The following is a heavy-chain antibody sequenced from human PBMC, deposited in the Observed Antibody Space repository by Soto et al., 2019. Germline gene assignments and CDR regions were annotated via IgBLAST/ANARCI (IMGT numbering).Heavy chain of an antibody. CDR2: IYYSGST. Sequence: KASETLSLTCTVSGGSISSSSYYWGWIRQPPGKGLEWIGSIYYSGSTYYNPSLKSRVTISVDTSKNQFSLKLSSVTAADTAVYFCVRVGMFYGLVGWGQWIAFTVSS. V-gene: IGHV4-39*01. J-gene: IGHJ6*02. D-gene: IGHD3-10*02. CDR1: GGSISSSSYY. CDR3: VRVGMFYGLVG.